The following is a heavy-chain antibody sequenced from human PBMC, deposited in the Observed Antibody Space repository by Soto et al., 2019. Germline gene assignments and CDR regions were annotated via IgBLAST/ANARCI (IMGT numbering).Heavy chain of an antibody. CDR2: VHNSGRA. CDR3: ARHENGGTYPLAY. D-gene: IGHD1-26*01. J-gene: IGHJ4*02. Sequence: SLTCTVSGASISGYHWSWIRQPPGKGLECLGHVHNSGRADYNPSLRSRVTISVDTSRNQFSLHLNSVTAADTAVYFCARHENGGTYPLAYWGQGTLVTVSS. CDR1: GASISGYH. V-gene: IGHV4-59*08.